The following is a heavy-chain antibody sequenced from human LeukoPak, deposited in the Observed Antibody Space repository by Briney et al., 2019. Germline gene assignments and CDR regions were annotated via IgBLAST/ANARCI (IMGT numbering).Heavy chain of an antibody. CDR2: VTGGGDGT. Sequence: PGGSLRLSCAASGFTISSYALAWVRQTPGKGLEWVSAVTGGGDGTHYVDSVKGRFTISRDNSKNSIYLQMNSLRVEDTAKYFCGSDPNGDYVRALGYWGRGTLVTVSS. D-gene: IGHD2-8*01. CDR3: GSDPNGDYVRALGY. CDR1: GFTISSYA. V-gene: IGHV3-23*01. J-gene: IGHJ4*01.